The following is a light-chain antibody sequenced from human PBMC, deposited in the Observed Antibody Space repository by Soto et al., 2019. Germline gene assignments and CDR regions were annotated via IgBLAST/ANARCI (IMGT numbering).Light chain of an antibody. CDR2: VAS. Sequence: DIQMTQSPSSLSAYVGDRVTITCRASQDISSKLAWYQHKPGKAPKRLIHVASNLQSGVPSRFSGSGFGTEFTLTIGSLQPEDFATYYCLQHSAYPPTFGQGTKVEIK. CDR3: LQHSAYPPT. J-gene: IGKJ1*01. V-gene: IGKV1-17*01. CDR1: QDISSK.